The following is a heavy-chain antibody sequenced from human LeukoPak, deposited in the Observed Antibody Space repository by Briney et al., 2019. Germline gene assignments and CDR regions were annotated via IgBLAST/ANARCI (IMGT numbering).Heavy chain of an antibody. CDR2: ISTDGGST. D-gene: IGHD1-20*01. Sequence: PGGSLRLSCSASGFTFSNYAMQWVRQAPGKGLEFVSVISTDGGSTYYADSVTGRFTISRDNSKSTLYLEMNSLRPEDTAVYYCVPRGEVTGYFDYWGQGTLVTVSS. CDR1: GFTFSNYA. V-gene: IGHV3-64D*06. J-gene: IGHJ4*02. CDR3: VPRGEVTGYFDY.